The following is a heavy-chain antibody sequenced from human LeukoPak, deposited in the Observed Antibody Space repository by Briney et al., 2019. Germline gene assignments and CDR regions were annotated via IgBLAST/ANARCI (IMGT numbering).Heavy chain of an antibody. CDR1: GFTFDDYA. V-gene: IGHV3-9*01. CDR2: ISWNSGSL. Sequence: PGRSLRLSCAASGFTFDDYAMHWVRQAPGKGLEWVSGISWNSGSLGYADSVKGRFTISRDNAKNSLYLQMNSLRAEDTALYYCAKDSGSYYAEYFQHWGQGTLVTVSS. D-gene: IGHD1-26*01. J-gene: IGHJ1*01. CDR3: AKDSGSYYAEYFQH.